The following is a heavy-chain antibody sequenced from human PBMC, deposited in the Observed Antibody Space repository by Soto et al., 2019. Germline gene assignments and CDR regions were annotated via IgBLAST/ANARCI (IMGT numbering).Heavy chain of an antibody. J-gene: IGHJ4*02. V-gene: IGHV3-30-3*01. Sequence: GSLILSGTASGFTFSSYAMHWVRQAPGKGLEWVAVISYDGSNKYYADSVKGRFTISRDNSKNTLYLQMNSLRAEDTDVYYCARDGRVVPAAHFDYWGQGTLVTVSS. CDR1: GFTFSSYA. CDR2: ISYDGSNK. CDR3: ARDGRVVPAAHFDY. D-gene: IGHD2-2*01.